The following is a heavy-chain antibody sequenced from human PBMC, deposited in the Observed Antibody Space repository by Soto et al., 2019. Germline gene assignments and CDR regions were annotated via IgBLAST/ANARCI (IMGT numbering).Heavy chain of an antibody. D-gene: IGHD6-19*01. CDR2: INWNGGST. CDR3: ARAAVAGSLDYYYGMDV. J-gene: IGHJ6*02. Sequence: PGGSLRLSCAASGFTFDDYGMSWVRQAPGKGLEWVSGINWNGGSTGYADSVKGRFTISRDNAKNSLYLQMNSLRAEDTALYYCARAAVAGSLDYYYGMDVWGQGTTVTGSS. V-gene: IGHV3-20*04. CDR1: GFTFDDYG.